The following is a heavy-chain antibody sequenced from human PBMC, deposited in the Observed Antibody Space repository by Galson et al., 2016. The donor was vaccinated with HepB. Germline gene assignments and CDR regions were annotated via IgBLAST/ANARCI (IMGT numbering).Heavy chain of an antibody. Sequence: TLSLTCTVSGGSISSGGYFWSWIRQHPGKGLEWIGYIYYSGSTYYNPSLKSRVTISLDTSKNQFSLKLSSVTAADTAVYYCAGQHQLLSTWFDPWGQGTLVTVST. V-gene: IGHV4-31*03. J-gene: IGHJ5*02. CDR3: AGQHQLLSTWFDP. CDR1: GGSISSGGYF. CDR2: IYYSGST. D-gene: IGHD2-2*01.